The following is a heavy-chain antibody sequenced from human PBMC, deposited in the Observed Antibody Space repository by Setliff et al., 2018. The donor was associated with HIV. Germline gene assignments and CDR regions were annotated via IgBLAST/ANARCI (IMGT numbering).Heavy chain of an antibody. Sequence: SETLSLTCTVSGGSISTYYWSWIRQPPGKGLEWIGYIYTSGTTNYNPSLKSXLTISVDTSKKQVSXKLSSVTAADTAVYYGARHANYDFWSGYWGYYFDYWGQGTLXTVSS. CDR2: IYTSGTT. CDR3: ARHANYDFWSGYWGYYFDY. CDR1: GGSISTYY. D-gene: IGHD3-3*01. V-gene: IGHV4-4*09. J-gene: IGHJ4*02.